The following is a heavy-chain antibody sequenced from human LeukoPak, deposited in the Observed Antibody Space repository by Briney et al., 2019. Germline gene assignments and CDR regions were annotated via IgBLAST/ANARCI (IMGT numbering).Heavy chain of an antibody. Sequence: PGGSLRLSCAASGFTVSSNYMSWVRQAPGKGLEWVSVIYSGGSTYYADSVKGRFTISRDNSKNTLYLQMNSLRAEDTAVYYCARGPHYDSSGSPDYWGQGTLVTVSS. CDR2: IYSGGST. D-gene: IGHD3-22*01. V-gene: IGHV3-53*01. CDR1: GFTVSSNY. CDR3: ARGPHYDSSGSPDY. J-gene: IGHJ4*02.